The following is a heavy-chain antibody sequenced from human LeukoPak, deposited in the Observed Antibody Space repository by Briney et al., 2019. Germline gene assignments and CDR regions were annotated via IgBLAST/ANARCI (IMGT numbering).Heavy chain of an antibody. CDR2: TYYRSKWYN. D-gene: IGHD4-17*01. Sequence: SQTLALTCAISGDSVSSNSAAWNWIRQSPSRGLEWLGKTYYRSKWYNDYAVSVKSRITINPDTSKNQFSLQLNSVTPEDTAVYYCARESYDDYSSHWFDPWGRGTLVTVSS. CDR3: ARESYDDYSSHWFDP. V-gene: IGHV6-1*01. J-gene: IGHJ5*02. CDR1: GDSVSSNSAA.